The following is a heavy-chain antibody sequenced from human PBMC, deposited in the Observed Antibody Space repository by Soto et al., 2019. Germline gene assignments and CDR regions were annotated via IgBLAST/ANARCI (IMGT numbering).Heavy chain of an antibody. J-gene: IGHJ6*02. CDR3: AREGGYFDSSGSGVYHYYGVDV. Sequence: SETLSLTCTVSGGPISPYYWSWIRQPAGKGLECIGRIYYTGSTNYNPPLKSRVSMSLDTARNQISLKVKSVTAADTAVYYCAREGGYFDSSGSGVYHYYGVDVWGRGTTVTVSS. V-gene: IGHV4-4*07. D-gene: IGHD3-22*01. CDR2: IYYTGST. CDR1: GGPISPYY.